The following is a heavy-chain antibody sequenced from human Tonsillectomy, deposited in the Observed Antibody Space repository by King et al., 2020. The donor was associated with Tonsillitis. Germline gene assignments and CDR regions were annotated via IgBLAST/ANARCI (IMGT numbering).Heavy chain of an antibody. CDR3: ARDTICSGGSCYSELDY. D-gene: IGHD2-15*01. CDR2: ISYDGSNK. J-gene: IGHJ4*02. V-gene: IGHV3-33*05. Sequence: QLVQSGGGVVQPGRSLRLSCAASGFTFTRYGMHWVRQAPGKGLEWVAVISYDGSNKYYADSVKGRFTISRDNSQNTLFLQMNSLRAEDTAVYYCARDTICSGGSCYSELDYWGQGTLVTVSS. CDR1: GFTFTRYG.